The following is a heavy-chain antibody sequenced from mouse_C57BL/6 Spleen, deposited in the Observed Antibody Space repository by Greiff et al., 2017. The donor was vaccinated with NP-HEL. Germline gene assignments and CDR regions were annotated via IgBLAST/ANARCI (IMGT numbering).Heavy chain of an antibody. Sequence: VQLQQSGPELVKPGASVKISCKASGYSFTGYYMNWVKQSPDKSLEWIGEINPSTGGTTYNQKFKAKATLTVDKSASTADMQLKSLTSEDSAVYYCARYGNYAYWGQGTLVTVSA. CDR1: GYSFTGYY. CDR3: ARYGNYAY. V-gene: IGHV1-42*01. D-gene: IGHD2-1*01. CDR2: INPSTGGT. J-gene: IGHJ3*01.